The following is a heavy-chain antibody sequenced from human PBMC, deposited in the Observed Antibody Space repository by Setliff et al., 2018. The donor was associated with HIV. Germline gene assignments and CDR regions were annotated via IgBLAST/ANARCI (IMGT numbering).Heavy chain of an antibody. CDR1: GASMSSGDYY. V-gene: IGHV4-61*08. CDR2: IYYTGST. CDR3: ARNRVPSSL. Sequence: SETLSLTCTVSGASMSSGDYYWSWIRQPPGKGLEWIGYIYYTGSTDYNPSLMSRVTISLDTPKNQFSLKLNSVIAADTAVYYCARNRVPSSLWGQGTLVTVSS. D-gene: IGHD3-10*01. J-gene: IGHJ4*02.